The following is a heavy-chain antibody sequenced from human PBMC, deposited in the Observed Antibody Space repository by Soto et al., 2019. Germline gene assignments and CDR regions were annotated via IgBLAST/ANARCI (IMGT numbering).Heavy chain of an antibody. CDR3: ARDIDFSGGSSYLNWVDP. Sequence: GGSLRLSCAASGFTFSSYGMHWVRQAPGKGLEWVAVIWYDGSNKYYADSVKGRFTISRDNSKNTLYLQMNSLRAEDKVVYYCARDIDFSGGSSYLNWVDPWGQGTLVTVSS. V-gene: IGHV3-33*01. CDR1: GFTFSSYG. J-gene: IGHJ5*02. D-gene: IGHD2-15*01. CDR2: IWYDGSNK.